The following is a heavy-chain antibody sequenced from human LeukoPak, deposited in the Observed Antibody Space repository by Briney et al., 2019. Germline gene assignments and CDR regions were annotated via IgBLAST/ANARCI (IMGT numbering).Heavy chain of an antibody. CDR1: GFTFSDYY. CDR2: ISSSGSTI. V-gene: IGHV3-11*04. J-gene: IGHJ1*01. CDR3: ARDTYNWNYDRTEYFQH. Sequence: GGSLRLSCAASGFTFSDYYMSWTRQAPGKGLEWVSYISSSGSTIYYADSVKGRFTISRDNAKNSLYLQMNSLRAEDTAVYYCARDTYNWNYDRTEYFQHWGQGTLVTASS. D-gene: IGHD1-7*01.